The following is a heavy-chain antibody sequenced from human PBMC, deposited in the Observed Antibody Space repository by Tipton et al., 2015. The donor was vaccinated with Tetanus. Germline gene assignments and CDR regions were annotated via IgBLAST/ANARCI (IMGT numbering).Heavy chain of an antibody. CDR2: VSYSGST. V-gene: IGHV4-59*01. CDR1: GGPISSYY. CDR3: AGDQNGDFVY. D-gene: IGHD4-17*01. J-gene: IGHJ4*02. Sequence: TLSLTCTVSGGPISSYYWSWIRQPPGKGLEWIGYVSYSGSTNSNYSLKSRITISQDTSKNQFSLRLTSVTAADTAVYYCAGDQNGDFVYWGQGTLVTVSS.